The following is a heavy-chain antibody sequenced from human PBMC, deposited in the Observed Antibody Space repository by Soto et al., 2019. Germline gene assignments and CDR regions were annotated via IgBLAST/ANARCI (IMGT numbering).Heavy chain of an antibody. J-gene: IGHJ4*02. CDR2: INHSGST. D-gene: IGHD1-26*01. CDR1: GGSFSGYY. Sequence: SETLSLTCAVYGGSFSGYYWSWIRQPPGKGLEWIGEINHSGSTNYNPSLKSRVTISVDTSKNQFSLKLSSVTAVDTAVYYCARTLEGATTFDYWGQGTLVTVSS. CDR3: ARTLEGATTFDY. V-gene: IGHV4-34*01.